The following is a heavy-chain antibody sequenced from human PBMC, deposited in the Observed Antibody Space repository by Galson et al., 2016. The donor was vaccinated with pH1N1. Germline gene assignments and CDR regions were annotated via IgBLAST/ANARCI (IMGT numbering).Heavy chain of an antibody. CDR1: GYSFTDYA. V-gene: IGHV1-3*04. D-gene: IGHD3-3*01. CDR2: INTANGNT. Sequence: VKVSCKASGYSFTDYALHWVRQAPGQRLEWMGWINTANGNTKYLQKFQGRVTITRDTSASTAYTELSGLRSEDTAVYYCARGGTLRDFWSSYYPNGVDVWGQGTTVTVSS. CDR3: ARGGTLRDFWSSYYPNGVDV. J-gene: IGHJ6*02.